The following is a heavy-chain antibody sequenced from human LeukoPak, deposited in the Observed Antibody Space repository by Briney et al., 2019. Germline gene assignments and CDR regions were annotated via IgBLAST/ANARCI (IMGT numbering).Heavy chain of an antibody. D-gene: IGHD6-19*01. CDR1: GFTVSSNY. J-gene: IGHJ4*02. V-gene: IGHV3-66*01. CDR2: IYSGGNT. Sequence: GGSLRLSCAASGFTVSSNYMSWVRQAPGKGLEWVSVIYSGGNTYYADSVKGRFTISRDNSNNTLYLQMNSLRAEDTAVYYCARDASSGWRYYFDYWGQGTLVTVPS. CDR3: ARDASSGWRYYFDY.